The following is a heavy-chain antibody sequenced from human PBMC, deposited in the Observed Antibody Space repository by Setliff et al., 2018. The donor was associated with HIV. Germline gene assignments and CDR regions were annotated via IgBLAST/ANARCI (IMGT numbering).Heavy chain of an antibody. CDR2: IYHSGST. D-gene: IGHD3-10*01. CDR1: GGTISSNW. J-gene: IGHJ4*02. CDR3: ARARGPPLPVLDF. Sequence: PSETLSLTCAVSGGTISSNWWSWVRQSPGKGLEWIGEIYHSGSTHYNPSLQSRVTLSVDTSKNSFSLHLTSVTAANTAVYFCARARGPPLPVLDFWGQGTLVTVSS. V-gene: IGHV4-4*02.